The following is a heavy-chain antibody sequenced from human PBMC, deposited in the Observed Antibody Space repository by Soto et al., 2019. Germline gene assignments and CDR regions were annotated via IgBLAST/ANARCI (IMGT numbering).Heavy chain of an antibody. CDR3: ARETSIAVDGAFYYYGMYV. CDR2: IWYDGSNK. V-gene: IGHV3-33*01. D-gene: IGHD6-19*01. J-gene: IGHJ6*02. CDR1: GFTFSSYG. Sequence: QVQLVESGGGVVQPGRSLRLSCAASGFTFSSYGMHWVRQAPGKGLEWVAVIWYDGSNKYYADSVTGRFTISRDNSKNTPYLQMNSLRAEDTAVYYCARETSIAVDGAFYYYGMYVWGQGTTVTVSS.